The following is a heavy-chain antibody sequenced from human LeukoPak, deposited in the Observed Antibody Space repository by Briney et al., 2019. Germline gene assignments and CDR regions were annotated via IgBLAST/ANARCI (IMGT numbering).Heavy chain of an antibody. Sequence: GGSLRLSCAASGFTFSSYAMSWGRQAPGKGLEWGSGFSGSGGSTYYADSVKGRFTISRENSKDTLCLQMSRLRDEATALYYCSMLNNKMDIEGAFDYWGQGTLVTVSS. D-gene: IGHD2-2*03. J-gene: IGHJ4*02. CDR2: FSGSGGST. CDR3: SMLNNKMDIEGAFDY. CDR1: GFTFSSYA. V-gene: IGHV3-23*01.